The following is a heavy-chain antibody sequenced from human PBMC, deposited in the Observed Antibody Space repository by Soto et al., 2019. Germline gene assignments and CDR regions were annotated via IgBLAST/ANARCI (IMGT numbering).Heavy chain of an antibody. CDR1: GGSISGGRYY. V-gene: IGHV4-61*03. CDR2: IYHSGRT. D-gene: IGHD3-10*01. Sequence: QVQLQESGPGLVKPSETLSLTCSVSGGSISGGRYYWSWIRQPPGKGLEWIGYIYHSGRTNHNPSLKSRITISLETSKNHFSLTRRSVSAAETAVYFCARSVSFGEADSWGQGILVTVSS. J-gene: IGHJ4*02. CDR3: ARSVSFGEADS.